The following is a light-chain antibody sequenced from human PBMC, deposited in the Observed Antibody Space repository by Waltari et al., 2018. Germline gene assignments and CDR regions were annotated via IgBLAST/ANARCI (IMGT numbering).Light chain of an antibody. CDR1: QTVSSD. CDR3: QQNYVTPFT. CDR2: SAS. J-gene: IGKJ2*01. V-gene: IGKV1-39*01. Sequence: DIQMTQFPSSLSASVGDNVTITCRASQTVSSDLHWYQQRPGKAPKLLIYSASTLQSGVPSRFSGRGSGTDFTLTISNLQPEDFATYFCQQNYVTPFTFGLGTKLEIK.